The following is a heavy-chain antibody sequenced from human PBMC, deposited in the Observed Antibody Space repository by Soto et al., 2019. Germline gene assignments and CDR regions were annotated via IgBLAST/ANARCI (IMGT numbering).Heavy chain of an antibody. J-gene: IGHJ6*02. CDR3: ARGGVLWRGYDYYYYGMDV. Sequence: QVQLQESGPGLVKPSETLSLTCTVSGGSISSYYWSWIRQPPGKGLEWIGYIYDSGSTNYNPSLKSRVTISVDTSKNQFSLKLNSVTAADTAVYYCARGGVLWRGYDYYYYGMDVWGQGTTVTVSS. CDR2: IYDSGST. D-gene: IGHD3-3*01. V-gene: IGHV4-59*01. CDR1: GGSISSYY.